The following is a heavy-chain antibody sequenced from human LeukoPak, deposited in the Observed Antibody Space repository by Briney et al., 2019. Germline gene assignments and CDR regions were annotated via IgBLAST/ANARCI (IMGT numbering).Heavy chain of an antibody. V-gene: IGHV3-66*01. J-gene: IGHJ4*02. CDR3: ARELGRYYGFDY. D-gene: IGHD3-10*01. CDR2: IYSGGST. CDR1: GFTVSSNY. Sequence: PGGSLRLSCAASGFTVSSNYMSWVRQAPGKGLEWVSVIYSGGSTYYADSVKGRFTISRDNSRNTLYLQMNSLRAEDTAVYYCARELGRYYGFDYWGQGTLVTVSS.